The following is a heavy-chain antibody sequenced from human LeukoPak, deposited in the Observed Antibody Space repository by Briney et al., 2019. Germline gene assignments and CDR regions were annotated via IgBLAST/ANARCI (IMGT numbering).Heavy chain of an antibody. D-gene: IGHD6-13*01. CDR1: GFTFSSYG. J-gene: IGHJ5*02. CDR3: ASWYSSSWYAWFDP. CDR2: IKQDGSEK. Sequence: GGSLRLSCAASGFTFSSYGMHWVRQAPGKGLEWVANIKQDGSEKYYVDSVKGRFTISRDNAKNSLYLQMNSLRAEDTAVYYCASWYSSSWYAWFDPWGQGTLVTVSS. V-gene: IGHV3-7*01.